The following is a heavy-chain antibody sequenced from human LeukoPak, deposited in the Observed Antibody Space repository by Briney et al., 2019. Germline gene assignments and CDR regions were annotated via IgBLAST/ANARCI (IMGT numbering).Heavy chain of an antibody. D-gene: IGHD6-13*01. Sequence: PSETLSLTCTVSGGSVSSGNHYWSWIRQPPGKGLEWIGYIYYSGSTNYNPSLKSRVTISVDTSKNQFSLKLSSVTAADTAVYYCARQPFISSWYGFNWFDPWGQGTLVTVSS. CDR2: IYYSGST. CDR3: ARQPFISSWYGFNWFDP. V-gene: IGHV4-61*01. CDR1: GGSVSSGNHY. J-gene: IGHJ5*02.